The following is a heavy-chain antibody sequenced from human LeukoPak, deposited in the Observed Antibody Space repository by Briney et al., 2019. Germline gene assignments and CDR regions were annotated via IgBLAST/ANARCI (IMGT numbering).Heavy chain of an antibody. CDR3: ARALITMIVVVHDAFDI. Sequence: SETLSLTCAVYGGSFSGYYWSWIRQPPGKGLEWIGEINHSGSTNYNPSLKSRVTISVDTSKNQFSLKLSSVTAADTAVYYCARALITMIVVVHDAFDIWGQGTMVTVSS. J-gene: IGHJ3*02. D-gene: IGHD3-22*01. CDR2: INHSGST. V-gene: IGHV4-34*01. CDR1: GGSFSGYY.